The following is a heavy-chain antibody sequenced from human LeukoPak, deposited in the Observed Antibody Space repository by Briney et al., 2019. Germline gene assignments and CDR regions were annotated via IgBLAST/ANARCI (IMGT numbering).Heavy chain of an antibody. V-gene: IGHV4-61*08. CDR2: IFYSGST. Sequence: PSETLSLTCTVSGGSISSGGYYWSWIRQPPGKGLEWIGYIFYSGSTYYNPSLKSRVTISIDTSKNQISLKLSSVTAADTAVYHCARGNYDSSGYYSPSYWYFDLWGRGTLVTVSS. CDR1: GGSISSGGYY. J-gene: IGHJ2*01. CDR3: ARGNYDSSGYYSPSYWYFDL. D-gene: IGHD3-22*01.